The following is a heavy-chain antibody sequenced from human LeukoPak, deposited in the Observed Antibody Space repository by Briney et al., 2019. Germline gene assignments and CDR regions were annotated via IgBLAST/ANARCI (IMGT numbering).Heavy chain of an antibody. CDR1: GFTFSSYS. CDR3: ARPRLHITIIVALDY. CDR2: ISSSSSYI. V-gene: IGHV3-21*01. J-gene: IGHJ4*02. Sequence: PGGSLRLSCAASGFTFSSYSMNWVRQAPGKGLEWVSSISSSSSYIYYADSVKGRFTISRDNAKNTLYLQVNSLRAEDTAVYYCARPRLHITIIVALDYWGQGTLVTVSS. D-gene: IGHD3-22*01.